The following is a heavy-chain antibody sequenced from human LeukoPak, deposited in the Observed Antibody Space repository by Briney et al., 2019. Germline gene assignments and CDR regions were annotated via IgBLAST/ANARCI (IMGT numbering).Heavy chain of an antibody. CDR3: ATSTVMNHYCFDY. CDR1: GGSMSSTKW. J-gene: IGHJ4*02. Sequence: SGTLSLTCAVSGGSMSSTKWWSWVRQPPGKGLEWIGGIYHSGSTNYNPSLKSRITISVDKSKNQVSLNLSSVTAADMAVYYCATSTVMNHYCFDYWAQGTLVTVSS. V-gene: IGHV4-4*02. D-gene: IGHD1-14*01. CDR2: IYHSGST.